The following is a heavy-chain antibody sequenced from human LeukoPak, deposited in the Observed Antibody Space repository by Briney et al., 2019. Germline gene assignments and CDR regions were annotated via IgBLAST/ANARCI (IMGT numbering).Heavy chain of an antibody. CDR3: AKPHFDY. J-gene: IGHJ4*02. Sequence: PGGSLRLSCAASGFTFSSYGMHWVRQAPGEGLEWVAFIRYDGSNKYYADSAKGRFTISRDNSRNTLCLQMNSLRAEDTAVYYCAKPHFDYWGQGALVTVSS. CDR2: IRYDGSNK. V-gene: IGHV3-30*02. CDR1: GFTFSSYG.